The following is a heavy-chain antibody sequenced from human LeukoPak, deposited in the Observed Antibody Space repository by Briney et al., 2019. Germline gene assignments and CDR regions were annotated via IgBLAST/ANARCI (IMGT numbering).Heavy chain of an antibody. V-gene: IGHV4-59*12. J-gene: IGHJ3*02. Sequence: SETLSLTCTVSGGSISSYYWSWIRQPPGKGLEWIGYIYYSGSTNYNPSLKSRVTLSVDTSKSQFSLKLSSVTAADTAVYYCAKDRGSSWLDNDAFDIWGQGTMVTVSS. CDR3: AKDRGSSWLDNDAFDI. D-gene: IGHD6-13*01. CDR2: IYYSGST. CDR1: GGSISSYY.